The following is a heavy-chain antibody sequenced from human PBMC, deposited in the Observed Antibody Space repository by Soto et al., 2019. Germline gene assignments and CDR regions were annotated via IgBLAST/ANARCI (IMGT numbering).Heavy chain of an antibody. D-gene: IGHD3-10*01. V-gene: IGHV4-4*07. J-gene: IGHJ6*02. CDR1: GGSISSYY. Sequence: PSETLSLTCTVSGGSISSYYWSWIRQPAGKGLEWIGRIYTSGSTNYNPSLKSRVTMSVDTSKNQFSLKLSSVTAADTAVYYCARGYYYGSGSYYLDYYYYGMDVWGQGTRSPSP. CDR2: IYTSGST. CDR3: ARGYYYGSGSYYLDYYYYGMDV.